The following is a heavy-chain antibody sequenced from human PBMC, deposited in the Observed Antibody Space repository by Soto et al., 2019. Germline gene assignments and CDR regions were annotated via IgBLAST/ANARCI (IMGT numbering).Heavy chain of an antibody. D-gene: IGHD3-10*01. CDR3: ARDATFGSGRRPDWYFDL. J-gene: IGHJ2*01. CDR2: IGTLGDT. CDR1: GFTFRSYD. Sequence: EVQLVESGGNWVQPGGSLRLSCAASGFTFRSYDMLWVRQATGKGLEWVSAIGTLGDTFYADSVKGRFTISRDNAKNSLFLQMSSLRAGDTAVYYCARDATFGSGRRPDWYFDLWGRGTLVTVSS. V-gene: IGHV3-13*04.